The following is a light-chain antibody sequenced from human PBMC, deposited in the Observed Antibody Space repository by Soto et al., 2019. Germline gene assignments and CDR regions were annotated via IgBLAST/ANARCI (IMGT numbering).Light chain of an antibody. Sequence: IVLTQSPGTLSLSPGERATLSCRASQSVTTQLAWYQQKPGQAPRLLIYGASNRATGIPDRFSGSGSGTDFTLTISRLEPEDFAVYYCQQYGSSPFGQGTRLEIK. CDR3: QQYGSSP. J-gene: IGKJ5*01. CDR1: QSVTTQ. CDR2: GAS. V-gene: IGKV3-20*01.